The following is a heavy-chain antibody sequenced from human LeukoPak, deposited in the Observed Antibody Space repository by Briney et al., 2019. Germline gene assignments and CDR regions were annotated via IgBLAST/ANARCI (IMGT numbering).Heavy chain of an antibody. CDR3: VRAVAV. J-gene: IGHJ4*02. Sequence: ASETLSLTCTVSGASISSSYWSWIRQPPGKGLEWIGYIYNSGSTNYNPSLRSRVTISVDTSKNQFSLKLNSLTAADMAVYYCVRAVAVWGQGTLVTVSS. CDR2: IYNSGST. CDR1: GASISSSY. D-gene: IGHD6-19*01. V-gene: IGHV4-59*01.